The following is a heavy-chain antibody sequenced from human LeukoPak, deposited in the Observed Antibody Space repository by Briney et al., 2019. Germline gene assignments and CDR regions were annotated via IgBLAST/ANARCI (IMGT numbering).Heavy chain of an antibody. V-gene: IGHV3-7*01. CDR3: ARGSRYFDL. J-gene: IGHJ2*01. CDR1: GFTLSISW. CDR2: INPDGSEK. Sequence: GGSLRLSCEASGFTLSISWMTWVRQAPGKGLEWVANINPDGSEKYYVDSVKDRFTTSRDNAKNSVYMQMNSLRVEDTDVYYCARGSRYFDLWGRETLVTVSS.